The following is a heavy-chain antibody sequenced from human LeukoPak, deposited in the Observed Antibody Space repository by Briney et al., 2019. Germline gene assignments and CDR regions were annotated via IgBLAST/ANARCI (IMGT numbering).Heavy chain of an antibody. D-gene: IGHD3-22*01. Sequence: GGSLRLSCAASGFTFSSYGIHWVRQAPGKGLEWVAVIWYDGSNKYYADSVKGRFTISRDNSKNTLYLQMNSLRAEDTAVYYCAKDRYYDSSGYYYGALDYWGQGTLVTVSS. CDR3: AKDRYYDSSGYYYGALDY. CDR1: GFTFSSYG. V-gene: IGHV3-33*06. J-gene: IGHJ4*02. CDR2: IWYDGSNK.